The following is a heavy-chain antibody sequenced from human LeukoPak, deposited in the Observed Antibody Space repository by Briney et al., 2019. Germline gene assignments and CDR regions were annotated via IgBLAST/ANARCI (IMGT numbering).Heavy chain of an antibody. D-gene: IGHD6-19*01. Sequence: SETLSLTCTVSSASISSSPYYWGWIRQSPGKGLEWIGSISYSGTTYYNPSLKSRVTISVDTSKNHFSLKLSSVTAADTAVYYCARHVQQWLAIDYWGQGTLVTVSS. CDR2: ISYSGTT. CDR3: ARHVQQWLAIDY. J-gene: IGHJ4*02. CDR1: SASISSSPYY. V-gene: IGHV4-39*01.